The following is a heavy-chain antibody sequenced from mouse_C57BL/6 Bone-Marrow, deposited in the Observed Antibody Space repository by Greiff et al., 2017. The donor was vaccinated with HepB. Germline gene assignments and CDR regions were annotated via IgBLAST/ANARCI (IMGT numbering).Heavy chain of an antibody. CDR3: ARGDYSNYYFDY. Sequence: EVMLVESGGGLVKPGGSLKLSCAASGFTFSSYTMSWVRQTPEKRLEWVATISGGGGNTYYPDSVKGRFTISRDNAKNTLYLQMSSLRSEDTALYYCARGDYSNYYFDYWGQGTTLTVSS. J-gene: IGHJ2*01. V-gene: IGHV5-9*01. D-gene: IGHD2-5*01. CDR1: GFTFSSYT. CDR2: ISGGGGNT.